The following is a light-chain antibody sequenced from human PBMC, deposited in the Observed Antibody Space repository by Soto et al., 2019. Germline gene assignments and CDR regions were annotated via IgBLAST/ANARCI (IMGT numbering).Light chain of an antibody. CDR2: DVS. V-gene: IGLV2-11*01. CDR1: SSDVGCYNY. J-gene: IGLJ2*01. Sequence: QSALTQPRSVSGSPGQSVTISCTGTSSDVGCYNYVSWYQQHPGKAPKLMIYDVSKRPAVVPDRFSGFKSGNTASLTISGLQAADEADYYCCSYAGSSNVVFGGGTKLTVL. CDR3: CSYAGSSNVV.